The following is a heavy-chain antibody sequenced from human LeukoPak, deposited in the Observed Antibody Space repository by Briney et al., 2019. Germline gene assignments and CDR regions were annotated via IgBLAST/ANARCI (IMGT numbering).Heavy chain of an antibody. J-gene: IGHJ4*02. CDR2: ISSSSSYT. V-gene: IGHV3-21*01. Sequence: GGSLRLSCAASGFTFSSFSMNWVRQAPGKGLEWVWSISSSSSYTFYAGSVKGRFTISRDNAKNSLFLQMNSLRAEDTALYYCAKGTKPVMTIPDYWGQGTLVTVSS. D-gene: IGHD4/OR15-4a*01. CDR3: AKGTKPVMTIPDY. CDR1: GFTFSSFS.